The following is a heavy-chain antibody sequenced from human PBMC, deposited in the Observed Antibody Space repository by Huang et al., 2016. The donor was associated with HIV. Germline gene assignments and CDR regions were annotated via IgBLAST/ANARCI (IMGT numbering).Heavy chain of an antibody. V-gene: IGHV4-34*01. CDR3: ASGYYGSGSYWY. CDR2: NNRSGST. J-gene: IGHJ4*02. CDR1: GGSFSGYY. Sequence: QVQLQQWGAGLLKPSETLSLTCAVYGGSFSGYYWSWIRQPPGKGLEWIGENNRSGSTDYNPSLKSRVTISVDTSKNKFSLKLSSVTAADTALYYCASGYYGSGSYWYWGQGTLVTVSS. D-gene: IGHD3-10*01.